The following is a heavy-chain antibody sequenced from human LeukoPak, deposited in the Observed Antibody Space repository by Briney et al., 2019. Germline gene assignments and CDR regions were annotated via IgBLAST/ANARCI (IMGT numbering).Heavy chain of an antibody. CDR2: IKQDGSDK. V-gene: IGHV3-7*01. D-gene: IGHD4-11*01. Sequence: GGSLRLSCAASGFPFSSYWMNWVRQAPGKGLEWVANIKQDGSDKYYVDSVKGRFTISRDNAKNSLYLQMNSLRAEDTAVYYCAREKGNYDGYYNYYMDVWGKGTTVTVSS. CDR1: GFPFSSYW. CDR3: AREKGNYDGYYNYYMDV. J-gene: IGHJ6*03.